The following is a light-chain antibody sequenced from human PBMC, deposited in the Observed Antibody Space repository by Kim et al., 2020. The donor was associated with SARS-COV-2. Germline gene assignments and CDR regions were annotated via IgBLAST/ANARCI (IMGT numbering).Light chain of an antibody. J-gene: IGLJ3*02. Sequence: TVTISSTPSSGGMTSNYVQWYQQRPGSAPTTVIYADKQRPSGVPDRFSGSIDSSSNSASLTISGMRPEDEADYYCQSYDSTNHWVFGGGTQLTVL. V-gene: IGLV6-57*03. CDR3: QSYDSTNHWV. CDR1: SGGMTSNY. CDR2: ADK.